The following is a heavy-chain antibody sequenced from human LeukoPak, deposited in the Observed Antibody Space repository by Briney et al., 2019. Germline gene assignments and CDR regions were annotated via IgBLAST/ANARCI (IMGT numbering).Heavy chain of an antibody. Sequence: ASVKVSCKASGYTFTGYYMHWVRQAPGQGLEWMGWINPNSGGTNYAQKFQGRVTMTRDTSISTAYMELSRLRPDDTAVYYCARDSAVRHFWSGYYGYWGQGTLVTVSS. J-gene: IGHJ4*02. CDR2: INPNSGGT. CDR3: ARDSAVRHFWSGYYGY. D-gene: IGHD3-3*02. CDR1: GYTFTGYY. V-gene: IGHV1-2*02.